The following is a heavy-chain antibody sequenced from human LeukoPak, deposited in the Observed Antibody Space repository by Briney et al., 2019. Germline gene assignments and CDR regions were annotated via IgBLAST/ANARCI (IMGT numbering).Heavy chain of an antibody. V-gene: IGHV4-59*08. Sequence: SETLSLTCTVSGGSISSYYWSWIRQPPGKGLEWIGYVYYSGSTNYNPSLKSRVTISVDTSKNQFSLKLSSVTAADTAVYYCARRGGHGGSFDYWGQGTLVTVSS. J-gene: IGHJ4*02. CDR1: GGSISSYY. D-gene: IGHD4-23*01. CDR3: ARRGGHGGSFDY. CDR2: VYYSGST.